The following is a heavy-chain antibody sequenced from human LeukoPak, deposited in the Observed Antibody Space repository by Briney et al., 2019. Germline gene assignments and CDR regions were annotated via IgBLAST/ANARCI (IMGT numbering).Heavy chain of an antibody. J-gene: IGHJ4*02. Sequence: PGGSLRLSCAASKFTFTNYWMSWVRLAPGKGLEWVANIKQDGSERYYVDSVKDRFTISRDNTENPLYLQMNSLRAEDTAMYYCARDIRLSYVGSTYFDHWGQGTLVTVSS. V-gene: IGHV3-7*05. CDR3: ARDIRLSYVGSTYFDH. D-gene: IGHD1-26*01. CDR1: KFTFTNYW. CDR2: IKQDGSER.